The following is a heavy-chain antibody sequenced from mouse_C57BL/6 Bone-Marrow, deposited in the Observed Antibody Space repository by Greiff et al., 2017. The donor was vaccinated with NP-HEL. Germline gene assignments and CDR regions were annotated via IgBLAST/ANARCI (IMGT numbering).Heavy chain of an antibody. D-gene: IGHD2-4*01. Sequence: QVQLQQSGAELARPGASVKLSCKASGYTFTSSGISWVKQRTGQGLEWIGEIYPRSGNTYYNEKFKGQATLTADKSSSTAYMELRSLTSEDSAVYFCAREGGFYDYDTGFDYWGQGTTLTVSS. V-gene: IGHV1-81*01. CDR3: AREGGFYDYDTGFDY. J-gene: IGHJ2*01. CDR1: GYTFTSSG. CDR2: IYPRSGNT.